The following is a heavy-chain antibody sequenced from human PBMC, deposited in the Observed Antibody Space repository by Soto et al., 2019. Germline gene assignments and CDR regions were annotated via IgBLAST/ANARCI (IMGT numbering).Heavy chain of an antibody. CDR1: GGTFSSYA. Sequence: QVQLVQSGAEVKKPGSSVKVSCKASGGTFSSYAISWVRQARGQGLEWMGGIIPIFGTANYAQKFQGRVTITADESTSTAYMELSSLRSEDTAVYYCARDSRSYYYDSSGYGNWFDPLGQGTLVTVSS. CDR3: ARDSRSYYYDSSGYGNWFDP. V-gene: IGHV1-69*01. D-gene: IGHD3-22*01. CDR2: IIPIFGTA. J-gene: IGHJ5*02.